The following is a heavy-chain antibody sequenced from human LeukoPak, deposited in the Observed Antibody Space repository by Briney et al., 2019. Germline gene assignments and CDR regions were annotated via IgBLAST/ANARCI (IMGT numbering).Heavy chain of an antibody. V-gene: IGHV3-23*01. J-gene: IGHJ4*02. CDR3: ARVTGDSSADRYYFDY. CDR2: ISGSGGST. D-gene: IGHD7-27*01. Sequence: PGGSLRLSCAASGFTFSSYAMSWVRQAPGKGLEWVSAISGSGGSTYYADSVKGRFTISRDNSKNTLYLQMNSLRSEDTAVYYCARVTGDSSADRYYFDYWGQGTLVTVSS. CDR1: GFTFSSYA.